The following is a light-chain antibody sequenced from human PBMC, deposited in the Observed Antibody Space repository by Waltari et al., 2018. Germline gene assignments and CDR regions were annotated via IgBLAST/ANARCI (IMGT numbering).Light chain of an antibody. V-gene: IGLV2-23*01. CDR1: SSDGRNYNL. J-gene: IGLJ3*02. CDR3: CSYAGSYTWV. CDR2: DDN. Sequence: QSALTQPASVSGSPGQSITISCTGTSSDGRNYNLVSWYQQYPGKAPKVMIYDDNRRPSGVSDRFSGSKSGNTASLTISGVQAEDEADYYCCSYAGSYTWVFGGGTKLTVL.